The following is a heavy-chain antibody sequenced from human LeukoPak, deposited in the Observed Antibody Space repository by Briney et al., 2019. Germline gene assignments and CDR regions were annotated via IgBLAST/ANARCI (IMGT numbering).Heavy chain of an antibody. V-gene: IGHV4-31*03. CDR3: ATLPGGQLWSSFDY. CDR1: GGSISSGGYC. Sequence: SQTLSLTCTVSGGSISSGGYCWSWIRQHPGKGLEWIGYIYYSGSTYYNPSLKSRVTISIDTSKNQFSLKLSSVTAADTAVYYCATLPGGQLWSSFDYWGQGTLVTVSS. J-gene: IGHJ4*02. D-gene: IGHD5-18*01. CDR2: IYYSGST.